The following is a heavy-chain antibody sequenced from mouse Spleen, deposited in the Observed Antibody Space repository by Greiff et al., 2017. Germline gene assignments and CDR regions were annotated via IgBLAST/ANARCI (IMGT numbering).Heavy chain of an antibody. CDR1: GYAFSSSW. CDR2: IYPGDGDT. CDR3: ARGDRSPSY. J-gene: IGHJ2*01. D-gene: IGHD2-14*01. Sequence: QVQLQQSGPELVKPGASVKISCKASGYAFSSSWMNWVKQRPGKGLEWIGRIYPGDGDTNYNGKFKGKATLTADKSSSTAYMQLSSLTSEDSAVYFCARGDRSPSYWGQGTTLTVSS. V-gene: IGHV1-82*01.